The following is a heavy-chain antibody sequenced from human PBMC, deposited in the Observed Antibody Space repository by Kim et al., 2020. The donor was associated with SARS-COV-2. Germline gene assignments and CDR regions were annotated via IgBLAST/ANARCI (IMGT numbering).Heavy chain of an antibody. Sequence: GGSLRLSCAASGFTFSSYAMSWVRQAPGKGLEWVSAISGSGGSTYYADSVKGRFTISRDNSKNTLYLQMNSLRAEDTSVYYCAKVSITMVRGVIIGRREVNWFDPWGQGTLVTVSS. V-gene: IGHV3-23*01. D-gene: IGHD3-10*01. J-gene: IGHJ5*02. CDR1: GFTFSSYA. CDR2: ISGSGGST. CDR3: AKVSITMVRGVIIGRREVNWFDP.